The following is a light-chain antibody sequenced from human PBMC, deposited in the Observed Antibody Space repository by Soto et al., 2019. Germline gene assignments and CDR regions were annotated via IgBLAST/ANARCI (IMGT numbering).Light chain of an antibody. J-gene: IGKJ5*01. V-gene: IGKV1-12*01. CDR3: HQGHNWPLT. Sequence: IQMTQSPSSVSASVGDRVTITCRATQGLSDSLAWYQQKPGNAPKLLISVTSRLKSGVPSRFSGSASGTDFTLTIDRLQPEDLATYYCHQGHNWPLTFGQGTRLEIK. CDR2: VTS. CDR1: QGLSDS.